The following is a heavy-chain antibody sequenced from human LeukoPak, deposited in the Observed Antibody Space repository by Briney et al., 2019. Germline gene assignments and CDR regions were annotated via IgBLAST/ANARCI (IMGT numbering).Heavy chain of an antibody. Sequence: SQTLSLTCTVSDGSISSGGYYRSWIRQHPGKGLEWIGYIYYSGTTYYNPSLKRRLTISIDTSKNQFSLKVTSVTAADTAVYYCARAAQNWNNAPYFDFWGQGTLVTVSS. D-gene: IGHD1/OR15-1a*01. V-gene: IGHV4-31*03. CDR2: IYYSGTT. CDR1: DGSISSGGYY. CDR3: ARAAQNWNNAPYFDF. J-gene: IGHJ4*02.